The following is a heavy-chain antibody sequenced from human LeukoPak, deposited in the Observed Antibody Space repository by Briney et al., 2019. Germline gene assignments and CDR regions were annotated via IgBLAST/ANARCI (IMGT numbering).Heavy chain of an antibody. Sequence: PGRSLRLSCAGSGFTFRNGMHWVRQAPGQGLEWVAGIANDCSRKHYADSVKGRFTISRDNSKNTMYLQMDSLRAEETALYYCAKDEGSYGLDFWGQGVLVTVSP. D-gene: IGHD4-17*01. CDR2: IANDCSRK. V-gene: IGHV3-30*18. J-gene: IGHJ4*02. CDR3: AKDEGSYGLDF. CDR1: GFTFRNG.